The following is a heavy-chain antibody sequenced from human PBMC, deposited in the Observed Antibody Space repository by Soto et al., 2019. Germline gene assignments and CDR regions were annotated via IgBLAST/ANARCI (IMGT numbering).Heavy chain of an antibody. V-gene: IGHV5-51*01. J-gene: IGHJ3*01. CDR3: ARLGKGRAWSGGAYVV. CDR2: IYHRDSES. CDR1: GYNDTNYS. D-gene: IGHD6-19*01. Sequence: PEESRKISCFAAGYNDTNYSVGWVSQKPGKGLEWIVMIYHRDSESRFSPSFQAQVTTEADNANTTAYLHWRSMKTSDTAIYYCARLGKGRAWSGGAYVVGGQGTMVNVSS.